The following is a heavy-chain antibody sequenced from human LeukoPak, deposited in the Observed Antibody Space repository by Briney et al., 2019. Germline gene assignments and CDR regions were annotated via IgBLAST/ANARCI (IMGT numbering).Heavy chain of an antibody. CDR2: ISQNGYT. J-gene: IGHJ6*02. CDR3: TRHDVVAVIGHGMAV. CDR1: GASIGSYF. V-gene: IGHV4-59*08. D-gene: IGHD2-15*01. Sequence: SETLSLTCTVSGASIGSYFWSWIRQPPGKGLEWIGYISQNGYTKYTPSLKSRVTISKDPSGNQFSLILSSVTAADTAVYYCTRHDVVAVIGHGMAVWGQGTTVTVSS.